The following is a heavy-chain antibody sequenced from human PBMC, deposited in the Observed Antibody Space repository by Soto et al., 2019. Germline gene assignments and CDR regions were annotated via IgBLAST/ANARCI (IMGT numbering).Heavy chain of an antibody. Sequence: GASVKVSCKASGYTFTSYGISWVRQAPGQGLEWMGWISAYNGNTNYAQKLQGRVTMTTDTSTSIAYMELRSLRSDDTAVYYCARDLRDIVVVPAARPYYYYYMDVWGKGTTVTVSS. J-gene: IGHJ6*03. CDR3: ARDLRDIVVVPAARPYYYYYMDV. CDR2: ISAYNGNT. V-gene: IGHV1-18*01. D-gene: IGHD2-2*01. CDR1: GYTFTSYG.